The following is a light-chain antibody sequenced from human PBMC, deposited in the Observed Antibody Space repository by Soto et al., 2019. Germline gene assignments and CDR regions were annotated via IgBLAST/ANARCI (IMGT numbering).Light chain of an antibody. Sequence: DNELPLSRSSRCRSVGDSVTISCRASQGISNYLAWYQQKPGKVPKLLIYAASTLQSGVPSRFSGSGSGTDFTLTISSLQPEDVATYYCQKDNCPIGSFGPGTKVDIK. V-gene: IGKV1-27*01. CDR1: QGISNY. CDR2: AAS. CDR3: QKDNCPIGS. J-gene: IGKJ3*01.